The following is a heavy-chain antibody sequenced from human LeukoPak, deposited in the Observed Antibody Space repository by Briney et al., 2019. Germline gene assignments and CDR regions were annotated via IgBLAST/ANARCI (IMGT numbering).Heavy chain of an antibody. CDR3: ARAIRAISDYVWGSYRLNDYFDY. Sequence: SETLSLTCTVSGGSISSSSYYWGWIRQPPGKGLEWIGEINHSGSTNYNPSLKSRVTISVDTSKNQFSLKLSSVTAADTAAYYCARAIRAISDYVWGSYRLNDYFDYWGQGTLVTVSS. J-gene: IGHJ4*02. CDR1: GGSISSSSYY. V-gene: IGHV4-39*07. D-gene: IGHD3-16*02. CDR2: INHSGST.